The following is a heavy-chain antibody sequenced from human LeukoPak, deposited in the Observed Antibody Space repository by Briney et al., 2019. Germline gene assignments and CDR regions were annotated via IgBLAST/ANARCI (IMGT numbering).Heavy chain of an antibody. CDR2: ISGSGGST. CDR1: GFTFSSYA. D-gene: IGHD3-22*01. Sequence: PGGSLRLSCAASGFTFSSYAMSWVRQAPGKGLEWASAISGSGGSTYYADSVKGRFTISRDNPKNTLYLQMNSLRAEDTAVYYCAKKPVDGIVVVPGATYYFDYWGQGTLVTVSS. CDR3: AKKPVDGIVVVPGATYYFDY. V-gene: IGHV3-23*01. J-gene: IGHJ4*02.